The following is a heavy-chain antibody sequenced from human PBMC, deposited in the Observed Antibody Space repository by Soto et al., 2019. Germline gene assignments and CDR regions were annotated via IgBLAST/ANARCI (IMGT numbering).Heavy chain of an antibody. V-gene: IGHV1-69*06. D-gene: IGHD3-3*01. J-gene: IGHJ5*02. CDR1: GGTFSSYA. Sequence: SVKVSCKASGGTFSSYAISWVRQAPGQGLEWMGGIIPIFGTANYAQKFQGRVTITADKSTSTAYMELSSLRSEDTAVYYCARVTIFGIPGQGWFPPWAQGHLVTVSS. CDR3: ARVTIFGIPGQGWFPP. CDR2: IIPIFGTA.